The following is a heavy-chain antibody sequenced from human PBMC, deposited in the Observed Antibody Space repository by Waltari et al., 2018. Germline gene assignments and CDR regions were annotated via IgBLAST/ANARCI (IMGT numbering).Heavy chain of an antibody. Sequence: QVQLQQWGAGLLKPSETLSLTCAVYGGSFSGYYWSWIRQPPGKGMACIGEINHSGSTNYNPSLKSRVTISVDTSKNQFSLKLSSVTAADTAVYYCARGRRGPAAANFDYWGQGTLVTVSS. CDR3: ARGRRGPAAANFDY. D-gene: IGHD2-2*01. CDR1: GGSFSGYY. V-gene: IGHV4-34*01. CDR2: INHSGST. J-gene: IGHJ4*02.